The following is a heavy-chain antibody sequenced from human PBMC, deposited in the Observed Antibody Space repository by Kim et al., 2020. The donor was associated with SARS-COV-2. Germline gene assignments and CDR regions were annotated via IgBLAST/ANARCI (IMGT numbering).Heavy chain of an antibody. Sequence: SETLSLTCTVSGGSISSGDYYWSWIRHPPGKGLEWIGYIYYSESTYYNPSLKSRVTISVDTSKNQFSLKLSSVTAADTAVYYCARVVRITIFGVVNHFDYWGQGTLVTVSS. V-gene: IGHV4-30-4*01. CDR1: GGSISSGDYY. CDR3: ARVVRITIFGVVNHFDY. CDR2: IYYSEST. J-gene: IGHJ4*02. D-gene: IGHD3-3*01.